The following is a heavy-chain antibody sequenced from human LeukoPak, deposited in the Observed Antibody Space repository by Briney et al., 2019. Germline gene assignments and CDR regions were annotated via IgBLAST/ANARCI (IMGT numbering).Heavy chain of an antibody. CDR1: AYSISDGWV. CDR2: IYRSGTT. D-gene: IGHD1-26*01. Sequence: PSGTLSLTCTVSAYSISDGWVWGMIRQPPGKGLEWIGSIYRSGTTYYNPSLKSRVTMSVDTSNNQFSLKLTSVTAADTAMYYCSRLSHVAGAPKDCWFDPWGQGTLVTVSS. V-gene: IGHV4-38-2*02. CDR3: SRLSHVAGAPKDCWFDP. J-gene: IGHJ5*02.